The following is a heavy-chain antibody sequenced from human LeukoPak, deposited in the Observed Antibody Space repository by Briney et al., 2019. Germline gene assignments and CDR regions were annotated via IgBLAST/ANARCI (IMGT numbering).Heavy chain of an antibody. Sequence: SETLSLTCTVSGGSISSSSYYWGWIRQPPGKGLEWIGSIYYSGSTYYNPSLKSRVTISVDTSKNQFSLKLSSVTAADTAVYYCARGSGSSSLLWGQGTLVTVSS. CDR3: ARGSGSSSLL. CDR2: IYYSGST. D-gene: IGHD6-13*01. V-gene: IGHV4-39*07. J-gene: IGHJ4*02. CDR1: GGSISSSSYY.